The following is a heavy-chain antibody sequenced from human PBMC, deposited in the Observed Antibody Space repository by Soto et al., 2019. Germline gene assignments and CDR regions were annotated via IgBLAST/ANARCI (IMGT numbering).Heavy chain of an antibody. CDR3: AAAVPAEYVFPYYYMDV. CDR2: RYYSGSV. CDR1: GASISSYY. J-gene: IGHJ6*03. Sequence: QVQLQESGPGLVKPSETLSLTCTVSGASISSYYWSWIRQTPGKGLEWIGYRYYSGSVNYNPSLKSRVTCSVDTAKNQVSLKLSSVTAADTGVYYCAAAVPAEYVFPYYYMDVWRKGTTVTVSS. V-gene: IGHV4-59*01. D-gene: IGHD3-16*01.